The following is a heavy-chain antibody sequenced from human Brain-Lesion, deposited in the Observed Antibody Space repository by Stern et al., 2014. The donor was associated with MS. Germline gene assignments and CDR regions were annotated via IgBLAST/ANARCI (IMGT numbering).Heavy chain of an antibody. Sequence: EVQLLQSGAGLVRPWGSLTLSCIASGFTFSRYWNTWVRQAPRPGLDWVANIRPDGSETYYVDSVKARFTIARDNAKKSLILQMNSLRVEETAVYYCARRLACQFDAWGQGTLVTVSS. CDR3: ARRLACQFDA. CDR1: GFTFSRYW. CDR2: IRPDGSET. J-gene: IGHJ4*02. V-gene: IGHV3-7*01. D-gene: IGHD3-16*01.